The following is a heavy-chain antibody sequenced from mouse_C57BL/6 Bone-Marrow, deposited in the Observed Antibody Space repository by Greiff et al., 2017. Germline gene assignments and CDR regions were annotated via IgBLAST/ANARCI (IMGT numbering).Heavy chain of an antibody. CDR1: GYTFTSYW. CDR3: AREGDYYGSSYVRYYFDY. CDR2: IDPSDSYT. Sequence: VQLQQPGAELVKPGASVKLSCKASGYTFTSYWMQWVKQRPGQALEWIGEIDPSDSYTNYNQKFKGKATLTVDTSSSTAYMQLSSLTSEDSAVYYCAREGDYYGSSYVRYYFDYWGQGTTLTVSS. J-gene: IGHJ2*01. D-gene: IGHD1-1*01. V-gene: IGHV1-50*01.